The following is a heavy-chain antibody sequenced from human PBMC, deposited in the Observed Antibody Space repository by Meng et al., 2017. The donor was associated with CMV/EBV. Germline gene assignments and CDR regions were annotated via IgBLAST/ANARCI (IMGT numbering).Heavy chain of an antibody. J-gene: IGHJ4*02. Sequence: GGSLRLSCAASGFTFSSYAMSWVRQAPGKGLEWVSVIYSGGSSTYYADSVKGRFTISRDNSKNTLYLQMNSLRAEDTAVYYCAKVRTNYVDYWGQGTLVTVSS. CDR3: AKVRTNYVDY. V-gene: IGHV3-23*03. CDR1: GFTFSSYA. CDR2: IYSGGSST.